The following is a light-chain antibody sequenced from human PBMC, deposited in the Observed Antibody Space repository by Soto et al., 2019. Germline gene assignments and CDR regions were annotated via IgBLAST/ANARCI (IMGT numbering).Light chain of an antibody. Sequence: DIVMTQSPDSLAVSLGERATINCKSSQSVLYSSNNKNYLAWYQQKPGQPPKLLIYWASTRESGVPDRFSGSGXGTDFTLTISSLXAEXVAVYYCQQYYSTPPVTFGGGTKVEIK. J-gene: IGKJ4*01. CDR1: QSVLYSSNNKNY. CDR3: QQYYSTPPVT. CDR2: WAS. V-gene: IGKV4-1*01.